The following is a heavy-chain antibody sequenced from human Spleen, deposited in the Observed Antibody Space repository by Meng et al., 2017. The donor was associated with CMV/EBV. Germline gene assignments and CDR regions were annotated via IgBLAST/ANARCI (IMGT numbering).Heavy chain of an antibody. CDR2: IYYSGTT. CDR1: GGSISSYY. CDR3: ARGRYLEWLGGTWFDS. Sequence: SETLSLTCTVSGGSISSYYGSWIRQPPGKGLEWIAYIYYSGTTNYNPSLKSRVTVSVDTSKNQFSLKLTSVTAADTAIYYCARGRYLEWLGGTWFDSWGQGTLVTVSS. J-gene: IGHJ5*01. V-gene: IGHV4-59*01. D-gene: IGHD3-3*01.